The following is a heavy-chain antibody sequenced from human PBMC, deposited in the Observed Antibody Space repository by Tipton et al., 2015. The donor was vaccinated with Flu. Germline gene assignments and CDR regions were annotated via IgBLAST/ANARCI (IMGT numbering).Heavy chain of an antibody. V-gene: IGHV4-4*07. CDR1: GGSISSHY. Sequence: GLVKPSETLSLTCTVSGGSISSHYWSWIRQPAGKGLEWIGRISSSGTTNFNPSLKSRVTISLDKSTNQFSLRLSSVTAADTAIYYCAIDDFGSSWYGYWGQGSLVTVSS. D-gene: IGHD6-13*01. CDR3: AIDDFGSSWYGY. CDR2: ISSSGTT. J-gene: IGHJ4*02.